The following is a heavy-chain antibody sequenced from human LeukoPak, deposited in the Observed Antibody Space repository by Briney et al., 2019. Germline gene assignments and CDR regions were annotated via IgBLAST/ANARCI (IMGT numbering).Heavy chain of an antibody. CDR2: IWYDGSNQ. J-gene: IGHJ4*02. CDR1: GFTFRSYG. Sequence: GGSLRLSCAASGFTFRSYGMHWVRQAPGKGLEWVAVIWYDGSNQYYTDSVKGRFTISRDNSKNTLYLQMNSLRAEDTAMYYCAKVGDGDYYLDYWGQGTLVTASS. D-gene: IGHD4-17*01. CDR3: AKVGDGDYYLDY. V-gene: IGHV3-33*06.